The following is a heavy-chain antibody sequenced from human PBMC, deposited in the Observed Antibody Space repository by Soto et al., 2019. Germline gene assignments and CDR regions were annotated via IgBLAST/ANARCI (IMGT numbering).Heavy chain of an antibody. CDR3: TTGWLRFGD. J-gene: IGHJ4*02. CDR2: ISASGGGT. CDR1: GFTFSNFG. D-gene: IGHD5-12*01. Sequence: VQMLQSGGGLVQPGGSLRLSCAASGFTFSNFGMSWVRQAPGKGLEWVSSISASGGGTYYADSVKDRFTISRDNSRNALFLQVNSLGVEDTAVYYCTTGWLRFGDWGQGALVTVSS. V-gene: IGHV3-23*01.